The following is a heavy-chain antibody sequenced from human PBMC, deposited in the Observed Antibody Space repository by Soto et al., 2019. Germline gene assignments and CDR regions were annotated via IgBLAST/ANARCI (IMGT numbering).Heavy chain of an antibody. CDR1: GFTFSSYS. D-gene: IGHD2-8*01. J-gene: IGHJ3*02. V-gene: IGHV3-21*01. CDR3: ARLDFSPQDIVLMVYAADDAFDI. CDR2: ISSSSSYI. Sequence: PGGSLRLSCAASGFTFSSYSMNWVRQAPGKGLEWVSSISSSSSYIYYADSVKGRFTISRDNAKNSLYLQMNSLRAEDTAVYYCARLDFSPQDIVLMVYAADDAFDIWGQGTMVTVSS.